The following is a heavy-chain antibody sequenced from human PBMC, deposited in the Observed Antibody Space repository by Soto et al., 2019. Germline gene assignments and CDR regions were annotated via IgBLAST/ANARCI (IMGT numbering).Heavy chain of an antibody. D-gene: IGHD3-3*01. J-gene: IGHJ6*02. CDR2: GST. CDR1: GGSISSSSYY. CDR3: AREVVIIPDYYYGMDV. Sequence: SETLSLTCTVSGGSISSSSYYWGWIRQDPGKGLEWSGSTYYNPSLKSRVTISVDTSKNQFSLKLSSVTAADTAVYYCAREVVIIPDYYYGMDVWGQGTTVTVSS. V-gene: IGHV4-31*03.